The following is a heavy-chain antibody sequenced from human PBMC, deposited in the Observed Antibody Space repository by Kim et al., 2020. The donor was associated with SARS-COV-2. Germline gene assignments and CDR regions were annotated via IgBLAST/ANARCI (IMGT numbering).Heavy chain of an antibody. D-gene: IGHD1-7*01. J-gene: IGHJ4*02. CDR2: K. Sequence: KFYGGSVEGRFTISRDNAKNSVYLRMSGLGDDDTATYFCARAGGVGTVDYWGQGILVTVSS. V-gene: IGHV3-7*04. CDR3: ARAGGVGTVDY.